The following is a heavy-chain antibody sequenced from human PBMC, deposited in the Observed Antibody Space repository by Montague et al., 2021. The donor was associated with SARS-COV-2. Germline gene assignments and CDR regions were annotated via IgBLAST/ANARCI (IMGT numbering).Heavy chain of an antibody. CDR3: AREYDILTGYYFDY. CDR2: IWYDGSNK. J-gene: IGHJ4*02. D-gene: IGHD3-9*01. V-gene: IGHV3-33*01. Sequence: SLRLSCAASGFTFSSYGMHWVRKAPGKGLEWVAVIWYDGSNKYYADSVKGRFTISRDNSKNTLYLQMNSLRAEDTAVYYCAREYDILTGYYFDYWGQGTLVTVSS. CDR1: GFTFSSYG.